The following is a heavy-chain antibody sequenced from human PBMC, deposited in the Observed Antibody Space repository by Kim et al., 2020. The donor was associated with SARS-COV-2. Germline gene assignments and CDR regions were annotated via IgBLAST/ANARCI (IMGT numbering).Heavy chain of an antibody. Sequence: GGSLRLSCAASGFTFSDYYMSWIRQAPGKGLEWVSYISSSGSTIYYADSVKGRFTISRDNAKNSLYLQMNSLRAEDTAVYYCARSAGAPEGTYDSSGASWYYYYYGMDVWGQGTTVTVSS. CDR2: ISSSGSTI. V-gene: IGHV3-11*01. CDR3: ARSAGAPEGTYDSSGASWYYYYYGMDV. D-gene: IGHD3-22*01. CDR1: GFTFSDYY. J-gene: IGHJ6*02.